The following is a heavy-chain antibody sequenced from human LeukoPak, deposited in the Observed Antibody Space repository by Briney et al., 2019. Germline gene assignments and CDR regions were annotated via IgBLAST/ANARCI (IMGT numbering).Heavy chain of an antibody. CDR1: GFTFSSYA. CDR3: AKGTWAYYDSSGSPDAFDI. V-gene: IGHV3-23*01. Sequence: GGSLRLSCATSGFTFSSYAMSWVRQAPGKGLEWVSAISGSGGSTYYADSVKGRFTISRDNSKNTLYLQMNSLRAEDTAVYYCAKGTWAYYDSSGSPDAFDIWGQGTMVTVSS. D-gene: IGHD3-22*01. CDR2: ISGSGGST. J-gene: IGHJ3*02.